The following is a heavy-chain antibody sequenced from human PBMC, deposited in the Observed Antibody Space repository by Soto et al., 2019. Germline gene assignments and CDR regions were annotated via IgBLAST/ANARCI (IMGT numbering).Heavy chain of an antibody. J-gene: IGHJ4*02. V-gene: IGHV3-30-3*01. CDR2: ISYDGSNK. Sequence: GGSLRLSCAASGFTFSSYAMHWVRQAPGKGLEWVAVISYDGSNKYYADSVKGRFTISRDNSKNTLYLQMNSLRAEDTAVYYCARNFGGRSSSFCDYWGQGTLVTVSS. D-gene: IGHD6-6*01. CDR1: GFTFSSYA. CDR3: ARNFGGRSSSFCDY.